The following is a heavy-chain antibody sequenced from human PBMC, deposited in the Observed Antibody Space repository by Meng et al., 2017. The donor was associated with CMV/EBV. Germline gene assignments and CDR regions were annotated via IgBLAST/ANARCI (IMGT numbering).Heavy chain of an antibody. CDR3: TRDYAKYYDILTGYYRFGFFDY. J-gene: IGHJ4*02. CDR1: GFTFSSYS. D-gene: IGHD3-9*01. V-gene: IGHV3-21*03. Sequence: GESLKISCAASGFTFSSYSMNWVRQAPGKGLEWVSSISSSSSYIYYADSVKGRFTISRDNAKNSLYLQMNSLKTEDTAVYYCTRDYAKYYDILTGYYRFGFFDYWGQGTLVTVSS. CDR2: ISSSSSYI.